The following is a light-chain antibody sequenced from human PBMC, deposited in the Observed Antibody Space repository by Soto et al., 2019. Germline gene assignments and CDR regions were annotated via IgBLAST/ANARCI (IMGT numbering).Light chain of an antibody. J-gene: IGLJ2*01. Sequence: QSALTQPPSVSGAPGQRVTISCTGSSSNIGAGYGVHWYIQLPGTAPKLLVYGDSNRPSGVPDRFSGSKSDTSASLAITGLQAEDEADYYCQSYDSSLSGVIFGGGTKVTV. CDR1: SSNIGAGYG. CDR3: QSYDSSLSGVI. CDR2: GDS. V-gene: IGLV1-40*01.